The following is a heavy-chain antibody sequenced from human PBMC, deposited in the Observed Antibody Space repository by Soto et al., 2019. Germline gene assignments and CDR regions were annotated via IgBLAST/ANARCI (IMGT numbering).Heavy chain of an antibody. CDR1: GFSVSSYT. Sequence: PGGSLRLSCAASGFSVSSYTVHWVRQAPGKGLEYVSAFSSNGAGTYYADSVRGRFTISRDNSKNTLYLQMGSLRAEDTAVYYCARDCGYDSSGYDAFDIWGQGTMVTVSS. CDR2: FSSNGAGT. D-gene: IGHD3-22*01. CDR3: ARDCGYDSSGYDAFDI. J-gene: IGHJ3*02. V-gene: IGHV3-64*02.